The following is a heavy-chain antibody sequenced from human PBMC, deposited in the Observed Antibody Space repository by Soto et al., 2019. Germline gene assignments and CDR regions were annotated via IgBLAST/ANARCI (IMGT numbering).Heavy chain of an antibody. V-gene: IGHV1-69*13. CDR3: ARNGIESTSCSGDYCYYYYGMDV. J-gene: IGHJ6*02. CDR2: IIPIFGTA. CDR1: GGTFSSYA. Sequence: ASVKVSCKASGGTFSSYAISWVRQAPGQGLEWMGGIIPIFGTANYAQKFQGRVTITADESTSTAYMELSSLRSEDTAVYYCARNGIESTSCSGDYCYYYYGMDVWGQGTTVTVSS. D-gene: IGHD2-2*01.